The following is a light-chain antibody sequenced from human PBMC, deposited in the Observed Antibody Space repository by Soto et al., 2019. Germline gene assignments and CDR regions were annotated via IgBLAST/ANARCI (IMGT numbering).Light chain of an antibody. CDR2: GAS. V-gene: IGKV1-39*01. CDR3: QQSYSVPLT. Sequence: DIQMTQSPSSLSASVGDRVTIACRASQSVGNYLNWYQQIPGKVPKVLIYGASNLQGGVPSRFSGSGSGTDFTLTIDHLQPEDFATYYCQQSYSVPLTFGPGTK. CDR1: QSVGNY. J-gene: IGKJ3*01.